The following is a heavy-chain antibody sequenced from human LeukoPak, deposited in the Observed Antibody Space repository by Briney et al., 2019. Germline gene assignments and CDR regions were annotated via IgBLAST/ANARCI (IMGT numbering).Heavy chain of an antibody. CDR3: ARGTKPYYYGMDV. CDR2: ITKTSTSM. J-gene: IGHJ6*02. CDR1: GFIFSNFR. Sequence: GGSLRLSCVASGFIFSNFRMDWVRQAPGKGLEWISYITKTSTSMYYADSVKGRFTISRDNAKNSLYLQMNSLRAEDTAVYYCARGTKPYYYGMDVWGQGTTVTVSS. D-gene: IGHD1-14*01. V-gene: IGHV3-48*04.